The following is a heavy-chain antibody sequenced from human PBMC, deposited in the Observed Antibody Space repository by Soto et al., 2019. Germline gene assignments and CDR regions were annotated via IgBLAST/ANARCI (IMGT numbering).Heavy chain of an antibody. D-gene: IGHD1-1*01. CDR1: GFTFSSYW. V-gene: IGHV3-7*01. CDR2: IKQDGSEK. J-gene: IGHJ3*02. CDR3: ARVGGTIHPDAFDI. Sequence: GGSLRLSCAASGFTFSSYWMSWVRQAPGKGLEWVANIKQDGSEKYYVDSVKGRFTISRDNAKNSLYLQMNSLRAEDMAVYYCARVGGTIHPDAFDIWGQGTMVTVSS.